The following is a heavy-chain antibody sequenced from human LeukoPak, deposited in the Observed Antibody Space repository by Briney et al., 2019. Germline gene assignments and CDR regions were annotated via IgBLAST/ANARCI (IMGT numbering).Heavy chain of an antibody. CDR3: AKEVPGYYGMHFDY. J-gene: IGHJ4*02. Sequence: PGRSLTLSCLGSGITFNDHATDWVRLHPGKWLEWQSGLSGRGITTYYPDSVKGRFTISRDDSRNTLYLYMNSLRADDTAIYYCAKEVPGYYGMHFDYWGQGALVTVSS. V-gene: IGHV3-23*01. D-gene: IGHD3-9*01. CDR2: LSGRGITT. CDR1: GITFNDHA.